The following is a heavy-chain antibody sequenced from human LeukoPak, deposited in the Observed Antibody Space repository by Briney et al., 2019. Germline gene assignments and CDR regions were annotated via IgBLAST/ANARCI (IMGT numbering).Heavy chain of an antibody. D-gene: IGHD2-8*01. Sequence: PGGSLRLSCAASGFTFSTSWMSWVRQAPGKGLEWVANIRKDGSDIHYVDSEKGRFTISRDNAKNSVHLQMNSLRAEDTAVYCATRRCTIAACRASSYRCFDFWGKGTTVTVSS. V-gene: IGHV3-7*01. CDR1: GFTFSTSW. J-gene: IGHJ6*04. CDR3: ATRRCTIAACRASSYRCFDF. CDR2: IRKDGSDI.